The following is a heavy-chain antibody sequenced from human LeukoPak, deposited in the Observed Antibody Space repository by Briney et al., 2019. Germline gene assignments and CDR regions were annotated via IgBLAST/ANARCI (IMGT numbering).Heavy chain of an antibody. V-gene: IGHV1-69*13. CDR1: GGTFSSYA. Sequence: GASVKVSCKASGGTFSSYAISWVRQAPGQGLEWMGGIIPIFGTANYAQKFQGRVTITADESTSTAYMELSSLRSEDTAVYYCARVDFWSGYYRYYYYGMDVWGQGTTVTVSS. D-gene: IGHD3-3*01. CDR2: IIPIFGTA. J-gene: IGHJ6*02. CDR3: ARVDFWSGYYRYYYYGMDV.